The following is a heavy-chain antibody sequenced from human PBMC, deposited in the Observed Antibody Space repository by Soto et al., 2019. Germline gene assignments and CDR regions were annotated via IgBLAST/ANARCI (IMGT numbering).Heavy chain of an antibody. J-gene: IGHJ4*02. CDR1: GYTFTSYY. Sequence: ASVKVSCKASGYTFTSYYMHWVRQAPGQGLEWMGIINPSGGSTSYAQKFQGRVTMTRDTSTSTVYMELSSLRSEDTAVYYCARDPIVGATTEFGDYFDYWGQGTLVTVSS. CDR3: ARDPIVGATTEFGDYFDY. V-gene: IGHV1-46*01. CDR2: INPSGGST. D-gene: IGHD1-26*01.